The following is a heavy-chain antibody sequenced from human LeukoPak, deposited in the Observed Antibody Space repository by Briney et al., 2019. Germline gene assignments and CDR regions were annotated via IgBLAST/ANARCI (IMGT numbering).Heavy chain of an antibody. V-gene: IGHV3-23*01. CDR3: AKDPFTMDSGGPAYFDG. J-gene: IGHJ4*02. Sequence: GGSLTLSCAASGFTFASYAMSWVRQAPGKGLEWVATISRSAGRAFYADSVNGRFTISRVNSKNALSLQMDSLRAEATAVYYRAKDPFTMDSGGPAYFDGWGQGTLVTVSS. CDR2: ISRSAGRA. D-gene: IGHD3-16*01. CDR1: GFTFASYA.